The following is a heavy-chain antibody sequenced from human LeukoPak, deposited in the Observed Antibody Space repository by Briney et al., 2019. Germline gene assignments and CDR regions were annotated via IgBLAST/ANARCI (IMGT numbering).Heavy chain of an antibody. D-gene: IGHD6-13*01. CDR3: ARGRGSWWDL. Sequence: GGSPRLSCAASGFTFSDYYMSWIRQAPGKGLQWLSYISSGGVTTYYADSVKGRFTISRDNAKNSLYLQMNSLGAEDTAVYYCARGRGSWWDLWGQGTLVTVSS. J-gene: IGHJ4*02. V-gene: IGHV3-11*01. CDR1: GFTFSDYY. CDR2: ISSGGVTT.